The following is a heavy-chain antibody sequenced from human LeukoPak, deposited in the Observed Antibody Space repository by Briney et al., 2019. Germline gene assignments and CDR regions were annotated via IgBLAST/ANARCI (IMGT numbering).Heavy chain of an antibody. CDR2: IYNSWST. CDR1: GGSIGSGRYY. V-gene: IGHV4-39*01. CDR3: ARNITSLIPAGYFDY. D-gene: IGHD2-2*01. Sequence: PSETLSLTCTVSGGSIGSGRYYWAWIRQPPGKGLERIGSIYNSWSTSYNPSLKSRVAMSVDTSKNQFSLRLSSVPAADTAVYYCARNITSLIPAGYFDYWGQGTLAAVSS. J-gene: IGHJ4*02.